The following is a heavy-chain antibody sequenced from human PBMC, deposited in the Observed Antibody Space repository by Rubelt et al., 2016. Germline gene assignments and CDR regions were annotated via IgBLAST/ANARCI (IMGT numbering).Heavy chain of an antibody. CDR2: MYSGGST. Sequence: RQAPGKGLEWVSIMYSGGSTYYADSVKGRFTISRDNAKNSLYLQMNSLRAEDTAVYYCARCERSGGSCYFDIWGQGTMVTVAS. J-gene: IGHJ3*02. V-gene: IGHV3-53*01. CDR3: ARCERSGGSCYFDI. D-gene: IGHD2-15*01.